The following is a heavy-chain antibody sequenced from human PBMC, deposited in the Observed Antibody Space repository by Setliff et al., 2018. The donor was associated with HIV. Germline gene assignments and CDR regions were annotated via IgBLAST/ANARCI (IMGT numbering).Heavy chain of an antibody. CDR3: TTRLSGSYIPNWFDP. J-gene: IGHJ5*02. V-gene: IGHV3-15*01. Sequence: PGGSLRLSCAASGFTFTNAWMSWVRQAPGKGLEWVGRIKSKTDGETEDYAAPVKGRFTISRDDSKNTLYLQMNSLEIEDTAVYYCTTRLSGSYIPNWFDPWGQGTLVTVSS. D-gene: IGHD1-26*01. CDR2: IKSKTDGETE. CDR1: GFTFTNAW.